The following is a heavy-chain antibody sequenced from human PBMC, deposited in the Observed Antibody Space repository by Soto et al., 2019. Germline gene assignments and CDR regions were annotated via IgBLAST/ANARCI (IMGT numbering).Heavy chain of an antibody. J-gene: IGHJ4*02. Sequence: PSETLSLTCTVSGGSVSSGSYYWSWIRQPPGKGLEWIGYIYYSGSTNYNPSLKSRVTISVDTSKNQFSLKLSSVTAADTAVYYCARGFRTIFGVVITPFDYWGQGTLVTVSS. CDR1: GGSVSSGSYY. CDR3: ARGFRTIFGVVITPFDY. D-gene: IGHD3-3*01. CDR2: IYYSGST. V-gene: IGHV4-61*01.